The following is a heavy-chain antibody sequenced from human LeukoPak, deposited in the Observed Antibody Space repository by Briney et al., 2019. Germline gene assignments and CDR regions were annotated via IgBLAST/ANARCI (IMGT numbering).Heavy chain of an antibody. Sequence: SETLSLTCTVSGVSISGYYWSWIRQPPGKGLEWIGYIYYSGSTNYNPSLKSRVTISVDTSKNQFSLKLSSVTAADTAVYYCARVGGYSGYDWLYYYYYMDVWGKGTTVTVSS. CDR2: IYYSGST. J-gene: IGHJ6*03. D-gene: IGHD5-12*01. CDR3: ARVGGYSGYDWLYYYYYMDV. CDR1: GVSISGYY. V-gene: IGHV4-59*01.